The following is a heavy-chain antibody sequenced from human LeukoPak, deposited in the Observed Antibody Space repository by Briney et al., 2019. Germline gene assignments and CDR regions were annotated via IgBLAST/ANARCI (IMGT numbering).Heavy chain of an antibody. CDR3: AKVPGSTAGDDY. CDR1: GFTFSSYG. Sequence: GGSLRLSCAASGFTFSSYGMHWVRQAPGKGLEWVAVISYDGSNKYYADSVKGRFTISRDNSKNTLYLQMNSLRPEDTAVYYCAKVPGSTAGDDYWGQGTLVTVSS. CDR2: ISYDGSNK. D-gene: IGHD4-11*01. J-gene: IGHJ4*02. V-gene: IGHV3-30*18.